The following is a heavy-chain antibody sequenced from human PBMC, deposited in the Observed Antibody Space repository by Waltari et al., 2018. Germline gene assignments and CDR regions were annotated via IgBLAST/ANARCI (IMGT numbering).Heavy chain of an antibody. CDR3: AKDFGGSGGSYSH. Sequence: QVQLVESGGGVVQPGRSLSLSCAASGFTFSSSGMHWVRQAPGKGLAWVAVISYDGSNKYYADSVKGRFTISRDNSKNTLYLQMNSLRAEDTAVYYCAKDFGGSGGSYSHWGQGTLVTVSS. J-gene: IGHJ1*01. V-gene: IGHV3-30*18. CDR2: ISYDGSNK. D-gene: IGHD1-26*01. CDR1: GFTFSSSG.